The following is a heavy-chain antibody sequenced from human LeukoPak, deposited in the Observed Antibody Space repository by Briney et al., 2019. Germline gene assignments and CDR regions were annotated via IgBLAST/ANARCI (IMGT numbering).Heavy chain of an antibody. V-gene: IGHV3-66*01. CDR1: GFTFSSYA. D-gene: IGHD5-18*01. Sequence: PGGSLRLSCAASGFTFSSYAMSWVRQAPGKGLEWVSVIYSGGSTYYADSVKGRFTISRDNSKNTLFLQMNSLTVEDTAVYYCARAKIGYSYLIDYWGQGTLVTVSS. CDR3: ARAKIGYSYLIDY. CDR2: IYSGGST. J-gene: IGHJ4*02.